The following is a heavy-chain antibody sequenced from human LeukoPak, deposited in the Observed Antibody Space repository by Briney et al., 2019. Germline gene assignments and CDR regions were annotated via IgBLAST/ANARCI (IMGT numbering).Heavy chain of an antibody. Sequence: AWSLRLSCAATGSTLSNYSMSWARHAPGKGPEWVSHISTSISTIYYADSVVGRFTISRDNAKNSLYLQMNSLRAEDTAVYYCARGGNWNDFDYWGQGTLVTVSS. D-gene: IGHD3-16*01. V-gene: IGHV3-48*01. CDR1: GSTLSNYS. CDR3: ARGGNWNDFDY. CDR2: ISTSISTI. J-gene: IGHJ4*02.